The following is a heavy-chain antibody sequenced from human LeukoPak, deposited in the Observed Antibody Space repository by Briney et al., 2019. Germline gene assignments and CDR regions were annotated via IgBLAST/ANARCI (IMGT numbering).Heavy chain of an antibody. CDR1: GFTFSSYG. D-gene: IGHD3-22*01. J-gene: IGHJ3*02. Sequence: GRSLRLSCAASGFTFSSYGMHWVRQAPGKGLEWVAVISYDGSNKYYADSVKGRFTISRDNSKNTLYLQMNSLRAEDTAVYYCATSHYYDSLNAFDIWGQGTMVTVSS. CDR3: ATSHYYDSLNAFDI. CDR2: ISYDGSNK. V-gene: IGHV3-30*03.